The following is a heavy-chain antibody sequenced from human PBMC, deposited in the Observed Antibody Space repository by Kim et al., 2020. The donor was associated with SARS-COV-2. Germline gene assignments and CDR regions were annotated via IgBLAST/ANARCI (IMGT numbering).Heavy chain of an antibody. CDR2: IYTNGNA. D-gene: IGHD1-1*01. Sequence: GGSLRLSCAASGFTVSSNYMSWVRQAPGKGLQWVSVIYTNGNAYYADSVEGRFTISRDNYKNTVYLQMNSLRAEDTAVYFCAGDPTKESNRGQGTLVTVSS. V-gene: IGHV3-53*01. CDR1: GFTVSSNY. CDR3: AGDPTKESN. J-gene: IGHJ4*02.